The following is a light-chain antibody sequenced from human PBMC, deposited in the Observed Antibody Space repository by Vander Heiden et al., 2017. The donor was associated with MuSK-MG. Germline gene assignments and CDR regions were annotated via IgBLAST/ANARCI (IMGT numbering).Light chain of an antibody. CDR2: SNN. V-gene: IGLV1-44*01. Sequence: QSALSQPPSPPRPPGRRATISGSGSSSNIGSKTVNCYQQLPGTAPKLPIYSNNPRPSGVPDRFSGSKSGTSASLAISGLQSEDEDDYYCAAWDDSLNALFGTGTKFTVL. CDR3: AAWDDSLNAL. J-gene: IGLJ1*01. CDR1: SSNIGSKT.